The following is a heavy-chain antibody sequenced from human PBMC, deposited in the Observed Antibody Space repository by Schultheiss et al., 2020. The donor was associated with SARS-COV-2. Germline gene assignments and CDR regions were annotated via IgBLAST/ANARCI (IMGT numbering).Heavy chain of an antibody. CDR3: AKGVGGGMDV. D-gene: IGHD3-10*01. CDR2: ISYDGSNK. V-gene: IGHV3-30*18. J-gene: IGHJ6*02. CDR1: GFTFSDHY. Sequence: GESLKISCAASGFTFSDHYMSWIRQAPGKGLEWVAVISYDGSNKYYADSVKGRFTISRDNSKNTLYLQMNSLRAEDTAVYYCAKGVGGGMDVWGQGTTVTVSS.